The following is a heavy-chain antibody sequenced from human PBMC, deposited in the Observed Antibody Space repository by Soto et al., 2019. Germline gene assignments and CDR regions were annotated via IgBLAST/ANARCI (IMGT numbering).Heavy chain of an antibody. J-gene: IGHJ4*02. CDR3: AHRLWGGITMFGGAEDFDS. Sequence: GPTLVNPTQTLTLTCTFSGFSLSTSGVGVGWIRQPPGKALEWLALIYWDDDKRYSPSLKSRLTITKDTSKNQVVLTMTNMDPVNTPTYYCAHRLWGGITMFGGAEDFDSGGQETLVPVPS. V-gene: IGHV2-5*02. CDR2: IYWDDDK. D-gene: IGHD3-16*01. CDR1: GFSLSTSGVG.